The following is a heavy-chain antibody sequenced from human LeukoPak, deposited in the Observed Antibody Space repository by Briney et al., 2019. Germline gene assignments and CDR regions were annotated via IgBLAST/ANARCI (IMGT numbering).Heavy chain of an antibody. Sequence: SVKVSCKASGGTFSSYAISWVRQAPGQGLEWMGRIIPILGIANYAQKFQGRVTITADKSTSTAYMELSSLRSEDTAVYYCARMLSPRDYYGMDVWGQGTTVTVSS. V-gene: IGHV1-69*04. CDR3: ARMLSPRDYYGMDV. CDR1: GGTFSSYA. CDR2: IIPILGIA. D-gene: IGHD3-16*02. J-gene: IGHJ6*02.